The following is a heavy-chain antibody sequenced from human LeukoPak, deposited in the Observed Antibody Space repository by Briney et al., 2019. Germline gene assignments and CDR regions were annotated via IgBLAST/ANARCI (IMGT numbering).Heavy chain of an antibody. CDR3: ARDRDYGDFDY. CDR1: GDSISSGDYY. CDR2: IYTSGST. V-gene: IGHV4-61*02. J-gene: IGHJ4*02. D-gene: IGHD4-17*01. Sequence: TLSLTCTVSGDSISSGDYYWSWIRQPAGKGLEWIGRIYTSGSTNYNPSLKSRVTISVDTSKNQFSLKLSSVTAADTAVYYCARDRDYGDFDYWGQGTLVTVSS.